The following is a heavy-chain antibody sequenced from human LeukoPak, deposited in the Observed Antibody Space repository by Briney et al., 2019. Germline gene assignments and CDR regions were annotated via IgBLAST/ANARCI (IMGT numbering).Heavy chain of an antibody. V-gene: IGHV3-48*04. Sequence: GGSLRLSCAASGFTFSSYSMNWVRQAPGKGLEWVSYISSSSSTIYYADSVKGRFTISRDNAKNTLYLQMNSLRAEDTAVYYCAKFSGGYYSEFDYWGQGTLVTVSS. J-gene: IGHJ4*02. CDR3: AKFSGGYYSEFDY. CDR1: GFTFSSYS. CDR2: ISSSSSTI. D-gene: IGHD3-3*01.